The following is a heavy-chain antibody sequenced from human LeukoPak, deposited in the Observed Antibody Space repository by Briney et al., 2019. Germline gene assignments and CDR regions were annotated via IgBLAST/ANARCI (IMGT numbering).Heavy chain of an antibody. CDR1: GYDFTSYW. V-gene: IGHV5-51*01. D-gene: IGHD5-12*01. J-gene: IGHJ4*02. CDR2: IYYGSSEI. Sequence: GESLKISCKGSGYDFTSYWIGWVRQMRGKGLEWMGSIYYGSSEIRYSPCFQGHVTISADKSIGTAYLQWSSLSASHTAMYYCAVHSGPPDFDHWRQGTLVTVSS. CDR3: AVHSGPPDFDH.